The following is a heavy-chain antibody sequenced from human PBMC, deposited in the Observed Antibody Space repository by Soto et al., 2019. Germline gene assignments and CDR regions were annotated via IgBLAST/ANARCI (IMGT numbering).Heavy chain of an antibody. J-gene: IGHJ6*02. CDR3: AREGPAPYYYYGMDV. Sequence: QVQLVPSRGEVKKPGASVKVSCKTSGYSFTTYGIIWVRQAPGQGLEWMGWISGYNGTTNAAQNLQGRVTMTTATSTSTAYMELRSLRSDDTAVYYCAREGPAPYYYYGMDVWGQGSTVTVSS. CDR2: ISGYNGTT. CDR1: GYSFTTYG. V-gene: IGHV1-18*01.